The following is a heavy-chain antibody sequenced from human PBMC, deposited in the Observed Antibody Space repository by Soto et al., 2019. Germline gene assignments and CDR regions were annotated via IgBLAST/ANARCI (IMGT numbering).Heavy chain of an antibody. CDR3: ARAWDYYGSGSFIDY. CDR1: GGSISSYY. CDR2: IYYSGST. Sequence: SETLSLTCTVSGGSISSYYWSWIRQPPGKGLEWIGYIYYSGSTNYNPSLKSRVTISVDTSKNQFSLKLSSVTAADTAVYYCARAWDYYGSGSFIDYWGQGTLVTVSS. D-gene: IGHD3-10*01. V-gene: IGHV4-59*01. J-gene: IGHJ4*02.